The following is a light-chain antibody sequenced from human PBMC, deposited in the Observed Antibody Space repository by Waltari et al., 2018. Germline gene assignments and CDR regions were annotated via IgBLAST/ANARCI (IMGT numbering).Light chain of an antibody. V-gene: IGKV1-5*03. J-gene: IGKJ2*01. CDR2: KAS. CDR1: QSINSW. Sequence: DIQMTQSPSTLSASVGDRVTITCRASQSINSWLAWYQQKPGKAPNLLIYKASSLESGVASMFGGSGSGTEFTLSISSLQPDDFATYYCQQYNTYAFTFGQGTKLEIK. CDR3: QQYNTYAFT.